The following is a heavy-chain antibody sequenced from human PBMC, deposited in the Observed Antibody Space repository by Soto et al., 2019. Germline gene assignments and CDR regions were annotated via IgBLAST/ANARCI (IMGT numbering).Heavy chain of an antibody. CDR1: GGSISSGDYY. V-gene: IGHV4-30-4*01. Sequence: SETLSLTCTVSGGSISSGDYYWSWIRQPPGKGLEWIGYIYYSGSTYYNPSLKSRVTISVDTSKNQFSLKLSSVTAADTAVYYCARGPKTTRFDYWGQGTLVTVSS. CDR3: ARGPKTTRFDY. J-gene: IGHJ4*02. D-gene: IGHD4-17*01. CDR2: IYYSGST.